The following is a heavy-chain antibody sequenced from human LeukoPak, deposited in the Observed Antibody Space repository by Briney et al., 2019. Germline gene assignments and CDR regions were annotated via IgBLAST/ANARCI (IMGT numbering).Heavy chain of an antibody. CDR3: AREGDSKITIFGVARFDL. Sequence: SETLSLTCTVSGGSISSGSYYWSWIRQPAGKGLEWIGRIYTSGSTNYNPSLKSRVTISVDTSKNQFSLKLSSVTAADTAVYYCAREGDSKITIFGVARFDLWGQGTLVTVSS. D-gene: IGHD3-3*01. CDR1: GGSISSGSYY. V-gene: IGHV4-61*02. J-gene: IGHJ5*02. CDR2: IYTSGST.